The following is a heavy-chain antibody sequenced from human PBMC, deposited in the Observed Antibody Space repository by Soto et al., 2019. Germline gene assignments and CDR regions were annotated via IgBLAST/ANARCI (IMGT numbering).Heavy chain of an antibody. CDR2: ISAHNGNT. J-gene: IGHJ4*02. CDR1: GYIFTTYG. Sequence: QVHLVQSGAEVKKPGASVKVSCKGSGYIFTTYGITWVRQAPGQGLEWMGWISAHNGNTNYAQKLQGRVTATRDTSTSTAYMELRNLRSDDTAVYYCGRGRYGDYWGQGALVTVSS. V-gene: IGHV1-18*01. CDR3: GRGRYGDY. D-gene: IGHD1-1*01.